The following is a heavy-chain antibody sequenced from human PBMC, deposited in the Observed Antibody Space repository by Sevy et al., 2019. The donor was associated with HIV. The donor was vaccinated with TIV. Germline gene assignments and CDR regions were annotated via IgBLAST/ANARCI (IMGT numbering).Heavy chain of an antibody. V-gene: IGHV3-15*01. D-gene: IGHD1-7*01. CDR2: IKSEIDGGAI. CDR3: ITHPGTTGYDEEVINYYYYGMDV. CDR1: GFTFSSAW. J-gene: IGHJ6*02. Sequence: GGYLRLSCAASGFTFSSAWMSWVRQAPGKGLEWVGRIKSEIDGGAIDYAAPVKVRFSISREDSKNTVYLQMNSLKTEDTAVYYCITHPGTTGYDEEVINYYYYGMDVWGQGTRVTVSS.